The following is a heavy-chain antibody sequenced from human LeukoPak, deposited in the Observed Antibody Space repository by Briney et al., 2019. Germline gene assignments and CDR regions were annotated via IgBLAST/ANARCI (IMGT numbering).Heavy chain of an antibody. J-gene: IGHJ4*02. CDR1: GFTFSNYA. CDR3: VKRSGLYFDY. V-gene: IGHV3-64D*09. Sequence: GGSLRLSCSASGFTFSNYAMHWVRQAPGKGLEYVSAINSNGGSTYYADSVKGRFTISRDNSKNTLYLQMSSLRAEDTAVYYCVKRSGLYFDYWGQGTLVTVSS. CDR2: INSNGGST. D-gene: IGHD1-26*01.